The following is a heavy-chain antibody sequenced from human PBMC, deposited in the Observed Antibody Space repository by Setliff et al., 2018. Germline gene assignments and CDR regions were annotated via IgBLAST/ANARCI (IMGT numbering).Heavy chain of an antibody. J-gene: IGHJ5*02. CDR1: GYNFKTYA. CDR2: ISLYDGHT. Sequence: GASVKVSCKASGYNFKTYAISWVRQAPGQGLEWMGFISLYDGHTNYAQNFQGRLTVTTDTSTSTAYMELSSLRSDDTAVYYCARDGLGWLKWFDPWGQGTLVTVSS. D-gene: IGHD6-19*01. CDR3: ARDGLGWLKWFDP. V-gene: IGHV1-18*01.